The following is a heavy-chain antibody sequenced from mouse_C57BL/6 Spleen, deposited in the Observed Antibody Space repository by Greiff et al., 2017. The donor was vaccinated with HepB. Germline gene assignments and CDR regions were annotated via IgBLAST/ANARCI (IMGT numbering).Heavy chain of an antibody. CDR1: GFTFSSYA. CDR2: ISDGGSYT. CDR3: ARDGDGYYYFDY. D-gene: IGHD2-3*01. J-gene: IGHJ2*01. Sequence: EVQRVESGGGLVKPGGSLKLSCAASGFTFSSYAMSWVRQTPEKRLEWVATISDGGSYTYYPDNVKGRFTISRDNAKNNLYLQMSHLKSEDTAMYYCARDGDGYYYFDYWGQGTTLTVSS. V-gene: IGHV5-4*01.